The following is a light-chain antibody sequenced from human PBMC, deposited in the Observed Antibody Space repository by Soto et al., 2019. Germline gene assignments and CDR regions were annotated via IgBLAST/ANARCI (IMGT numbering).Light chain of an antibody. V-gene: IGKV3-15*01. CDR1: QSVSSN. CDR3: QQFNSWPGS. CDR2: GPS. J-gene: IGKJ1*01. Sequence: EIVMTQSPATLSVSPGERATLTCRASQSVSSNLAWYQQKPGQAPRLLIYGPSTRATGIPARFSGSGSGTEFTLTISSLQSEDVAVYYCQQFNSWPGSFGQGTKVEIK.